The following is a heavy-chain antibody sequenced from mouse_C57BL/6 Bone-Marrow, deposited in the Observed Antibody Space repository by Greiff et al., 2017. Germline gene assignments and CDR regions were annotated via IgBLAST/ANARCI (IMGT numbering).Heavy chain of an antibody. V-gene: IGHV14-4*01. J-gene: IGHJ2*01. D-gene: IGHD1-1*01. CDR2: IDPENGDT. Sequence: EVMLVESGAELVRPGASVKLSCTASGFNIKDDYMHWVKQRPEQGLEWIGWIDPENGDTEYASKFQGKATITADTSSNTAYLQLSSLTSEDTAVYYCTFITTVVATNFDYWGQGTTLTVSS. CDR3: TFITTVVATNFDY. CDR1: GFNIKDDY.